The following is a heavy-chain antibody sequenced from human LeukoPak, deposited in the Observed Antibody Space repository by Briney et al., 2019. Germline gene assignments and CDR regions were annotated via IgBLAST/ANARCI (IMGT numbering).Heavy chain of an antibody. J-gene: IGHJ4*02. CDR1: SGSVSSGSYY. V-gene: IGHV4-61*01. D-gene: IGHD5-18*01. CDR3: GRGSRGYSYG. CDR2: NCYSGKT. Sequence: PSETLSLTCAVSSGSVSSGSYYWSWLRQPPGKGLGRIGYNCYSGKTNYSPSLKSRVSISVDTSKTQCSLKVSSVTAADTAVYYCGRGSRGYSYGWGQGTLVTVSS.